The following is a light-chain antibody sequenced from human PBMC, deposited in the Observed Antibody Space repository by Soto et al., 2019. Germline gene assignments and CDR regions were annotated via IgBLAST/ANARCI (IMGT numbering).Light chain of an antibody. Sequence: DLQMTQSPSSLSASVGDRVSITCRASQSIATYLNWYQQKPGKGPMLLIYAASSLQSGVPSRFGGSGSGTDFTLTISSLQPEDFETYFCQQSYSTPLTFGGGTKVEIK. V-gene: IGKV1-39*01. J-gene: IGKJ4*01. CDR1: QSIATY. CDR3: QQSYSTPLT. CDR2: AAS.